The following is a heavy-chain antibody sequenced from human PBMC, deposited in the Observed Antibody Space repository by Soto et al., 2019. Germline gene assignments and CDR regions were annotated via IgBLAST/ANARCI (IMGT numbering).Heavy chain of an antibody. CDR2: INPSGGST. D-gene: IGHD2-15*01. J-gene: IGHJ5*02. CDR1: GYTFTSYY. CDR3: ARDTCSGGSCYDWFDP. Sequence: ASVKVSCKASGYTFTSYYMHWVRQAPGQGLEWMGIINPSGGSTSYAQKFQGRVTMTRDTSTSTVYMELSSLRSEDTALFYCARDTCSGGSCYDWFDPWGQGTLVTVSS. V-gene: IGHV1-46*01.